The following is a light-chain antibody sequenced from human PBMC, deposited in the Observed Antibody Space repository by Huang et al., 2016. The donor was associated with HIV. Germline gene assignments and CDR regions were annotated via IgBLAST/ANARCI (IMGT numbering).Light chain of an antibody. CDR3: QKYNDVPRT. CDR2: AAS. J-gene: IGKJ1*01. V-gene: IGKV1-27*01. CDR1: QDIDSY. Sequence: DIQMTQSPSSLSASIGDRITISCRASQDIDSYLAWYQHKPGNVPNLLIYAASTLHSGVPSRFIGSGSGTKFTLTIGSLQPEDVGSYYCQKYNDVPRTFGHGTKVEIK.